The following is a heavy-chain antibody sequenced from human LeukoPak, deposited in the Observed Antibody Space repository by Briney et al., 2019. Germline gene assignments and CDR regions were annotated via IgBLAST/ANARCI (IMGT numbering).Heavy chain of an antibody. D-gene: IGHD3-22*01. CDR3: VRLRRNSDTTGFYYYYDF. J-gene: IGHJ4*02. Sequence: GGSLRLSCVASGYTFSSYSINWVRHAPGKGLEWVSSISVRSNYIYYADSVRGRFSISRDDARDSLYLQMNSLRAEDTAVYFCVRLRRNSDTTGFYYYYDFWGQGTLVTVSS. V-gene: IGHV3-21*01. CDR1: GYTFSSYS. CDR2: ISVRSNYI.